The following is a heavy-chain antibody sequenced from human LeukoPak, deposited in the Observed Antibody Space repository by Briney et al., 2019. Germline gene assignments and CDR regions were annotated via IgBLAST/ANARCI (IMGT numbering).Heavy chain of an antibody. CDR3: ATANLKYSSSWYWDTNLDPFDY. CDR1: GYTFTGYY. Sequence: GASVKVSCKASGYTFTGYYMHWVRQAPGQGLEWMGWINPNSGGTNYAQKFQGRVTMTRDTSISTAYMELSRLRSDDTAVYYCATANLKYSSSWYWDTNLDPFDYWGQGTLVTVSS. J-gene: IGHJ4*02. D-gene: IGHD6-13*01. CDR2: INPNSGGT. V-gene: IGHV1-2*02.